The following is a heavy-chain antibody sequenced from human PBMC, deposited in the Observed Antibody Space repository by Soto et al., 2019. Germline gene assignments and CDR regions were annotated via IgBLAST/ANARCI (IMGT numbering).Heavy chain of an antibody. CDR3: SRGNRRADFDS. J-gene: IGHJ4*02. V-gene: IGHV4-59*01. CDR2: ISFGGNT. D-gene: IGHD1-26*01. CDR1: GGSNSPYY. Sequence: QVQLQESGPGLVEPSETLSLTCTVSGGSNSPYYWSWVRQSPGQGLDWVGYISFGGNTNYNPSLRGGGTISVDTSKNQFSLNLSSVTAADTAVYYCSRGNRRADFDSWGQGTLVIVSS.